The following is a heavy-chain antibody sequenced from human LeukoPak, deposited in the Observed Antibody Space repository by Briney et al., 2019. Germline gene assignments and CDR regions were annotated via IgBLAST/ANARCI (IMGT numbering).Heavy chain of an antibody. J-gene: IGHJ6*02. D-gene: IGHD1-26*01. Sequence: PAETLSLTCTVSGGSISSYYWSWIRQPPGKGLEWIGYIYYSGSTNYNPSLKSRVTISVDTSKTQFSLKLSSVTAADTAVYYCARWWELTYGMDVWGQGTTVTV. CDR1: GGSISSYY. V-gene: IGHV4-59*01. CDR3: ARWWELTYGMDV. CDR2: IYYSGST.